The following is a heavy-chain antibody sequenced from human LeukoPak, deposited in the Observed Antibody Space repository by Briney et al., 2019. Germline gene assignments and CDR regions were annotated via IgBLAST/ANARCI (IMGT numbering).Heavy chain of an antibody. J-gene: IGHJ6*02. CDR3: ARGFNGYCSGGSCYPYYYYYYGMDV. CDR1: GGSISSGGYY. V-gene: IGHV4-31*03. D-gene: IGHD2-15*01. Sequence: SETLSLTCTVSGGSISSGGYYWSWIRQHPGKGLEWIGYIYYSGSTYYNPSLKSRVTISVDTSKNQFSLKLSSVTAADTAVYYCARGFNGYCSGGSCYPYYYYYYGMDVWGQGTTVTVSS. CDR2: IYYSGST.